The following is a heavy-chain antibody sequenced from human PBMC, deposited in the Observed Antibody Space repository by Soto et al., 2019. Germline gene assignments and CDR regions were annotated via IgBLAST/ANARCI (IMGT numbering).Heavy chain of an antibody. V-gene: IGHV1-2*04. CDR2: INPNSGGT. Sequence: DSVQVSCKASGYTFTGYYMHWVRQAPGQGLEWMGWINPNSGGTNYAQKFQGWVTMTRDTSISTAYMELSRLRSDDTAVYYCARDMRAYCGGDCPTGSAFEICGQGKMVTL. D-gene: IGHD2-21*02. J-gene: IGHJ3*02. CDR3: ARDMRAYCGGDCPTGSAFEI. CDR1: GYTFTGYY.